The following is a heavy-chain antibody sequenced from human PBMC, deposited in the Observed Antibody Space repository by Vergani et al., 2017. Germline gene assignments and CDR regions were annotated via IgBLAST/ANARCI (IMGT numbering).Heavy chain of an antibody. J-gene: IGHJ6*02. CDR2: IIPIFGTA. Sequence: QVQLVQSGAEVKKPGSSVKVSCKASGGTFSSYAISWVRQAPGQGLEWMGRIIPIFGTANYAQKFQGRVTITADESTSTAYMELSTLRSEDTAVYYCAGDPRIAVAGTAYYYGMDVWGQGTTVTVSS. D-gene: IGHD6-19*01. V-gene: IGHV1-69*15. CDR3: AGDPRIAVAGTAYYYGMDV. CDR1: GGTFSSYA.